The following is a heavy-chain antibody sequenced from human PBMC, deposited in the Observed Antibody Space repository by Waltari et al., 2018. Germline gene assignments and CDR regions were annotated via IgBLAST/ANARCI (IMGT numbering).Heavy chain of an antibody. D-gene: IGHD6-25*01. J-gene: IGHJ4*02. CDR2: IKTNSEGATT. CDR1: GSSTATFNSAY. V-gene: IGHV3-15*01. CDR3: VTDRGNFDY. Sequence: EVQLVESGGGLVQPGGSLMISCVVSGSSTATFNSAYMSWGRQAPTGGLEWIGRIKTNSEGATTEFAAPLKGRFSISRDDSKKTLYLQLSSLEKDDTAVYYCVTDRGNFDYWGQGTLVTVSS.